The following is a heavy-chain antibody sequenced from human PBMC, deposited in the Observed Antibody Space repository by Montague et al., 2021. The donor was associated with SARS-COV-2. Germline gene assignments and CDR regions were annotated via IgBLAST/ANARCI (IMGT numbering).Heavy chain of an antibody. Sequence: SETLSLTCSRSCRGTRAQIGGAHLWPPVTGLERMAYFSYNRRSSYNSSLKSRVTISVDASKNQVSLNLRSVTAAATAVYFCVRADRRDPDTPHLYYYKGMDLWGQGTTVTVSS. J-gene: IGHJ6*02. D-gene: IGHD2-15*01. V-gene: IGHV4-59*11. CDR1: CRGTRAQI. CDR2: FSYNRRS. CDR3: VRADRRDPDTPHLYYYKGMDL.